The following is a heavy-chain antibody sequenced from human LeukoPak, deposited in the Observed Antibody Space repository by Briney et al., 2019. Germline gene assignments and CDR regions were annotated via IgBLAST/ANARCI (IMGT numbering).Heavy chain of an antibody. J-gene: IGHJ4*02. V-gene: IGHV4-34*01. CDR1: GGSFSGYY. Sequence: ASETLSLTCAVYGGSFSGYYWSWIRQPPGKGLEWIGEINHSGSTNYSPSLKSRVTISVDTSKNQFSLKLSSVTAADTAVYYCARAPPPGTGTTTFDYWGQGTLVTVSS. CDR2: INHSGST. CDR3: ARAPPPGTGTTTFDY. D-gene: IGHD1-7*01.